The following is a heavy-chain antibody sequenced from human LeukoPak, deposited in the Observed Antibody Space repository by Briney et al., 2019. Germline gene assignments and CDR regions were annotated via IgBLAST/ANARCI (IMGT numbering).Heavy chain of an antibody. CDR2: IYYSGST. V-gene: IGHV4-39*07. CDR1: GDSISTSNSY. Sequence: SETLSLTCTVSGDSISTSNSYWGWIRQPPGKGLEWIGSIYYSGSTYYNPSLKSRVTISVDTSKNQFSLKLSSVTAADTAVYYCARVVDYFDYWGQGTLVTVSS. CDR3: ARVVDYFDY. D-gene: IGHD2-21*01. J-gene: IGHJ4*02.